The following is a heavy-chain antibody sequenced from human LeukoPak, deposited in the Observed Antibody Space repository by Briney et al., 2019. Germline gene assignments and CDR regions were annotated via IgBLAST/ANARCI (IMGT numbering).Heavy chain of an antibody. J-gene: IGHJ3*02. V-gene: IGHV1-3*01. Sequence: ASVKVSCKASGYTFTSYAMHWVRQAPGQRLEWMGWINAGNGNTKYSQKFQGRVTITRDTSASTAYMELSGLRSEDTAVYYCARVIPYLDAFDIWGQGTMVTVSS. CDR1: GYTFTSYA. CDR2: INAGNGNT. CDR3: ARVIPYLDAFDI.